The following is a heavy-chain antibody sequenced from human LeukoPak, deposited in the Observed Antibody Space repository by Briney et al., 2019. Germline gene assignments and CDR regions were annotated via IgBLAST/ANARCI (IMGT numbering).Heavy chain of an antibody. CDR1: GFTFSSYS. D-gene: IGHD6-19*01. CDR2: ISSSSSYI. J-gene: IGHJ5*02. CDR3: ARGADTGYSSDS. Sequence: GGSLRLSCAASGFTFSSYSMNWVRQAPGKGLEWVSSISSSSSYIYYADSVKGRFTISRDNAKNTLYLQMNSLGAEDTAVYYCARGADTGYSSDSWGQGTLVTVSS. V-gene: IGHV3-21*01.